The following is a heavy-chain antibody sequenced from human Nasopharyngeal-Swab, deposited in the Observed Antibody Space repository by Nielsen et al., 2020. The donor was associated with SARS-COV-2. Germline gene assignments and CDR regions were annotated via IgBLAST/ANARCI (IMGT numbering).Heavy chain of an antibody. D-gene: IGHD3-10*01. CDR3: AASRGPVSYYYGSGDQSMDV. CDR2: IDPSDSYT. J-gene: IGHJ6*02. CDR1: GYSFTSYW. Sequence: GESLKISCKGSGYSFTSYWNSWVRQMPGKGLEWMGRIDPSDSYTNYSPSFQGHVTISADKSISTAYLQWSSLKASDTAMYYCAASRGPVSYYYGSGDQSMDVWGQGTTVTVSS. V-gene: IGHV5-10-1*01.